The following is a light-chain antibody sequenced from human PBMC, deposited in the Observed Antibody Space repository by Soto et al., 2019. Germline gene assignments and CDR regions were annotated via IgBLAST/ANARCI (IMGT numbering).Light chain of an antibody. J-gene: IGKJ3*01. CDR1: QNISVW. CDR2: GAS. V-gene: IGKV1-5*01. CDR3: QQLFMYPPT. Sequence: DIQMTQSPSTLSASVGDGVTITCRASQNISVWLAWYQQRPGKAPKFLIYGASTLQSGVPSRFGGSGSGTDFTLTVSSLQPEDFATYYCQQLFMYPPTFGPGTKVDIK.